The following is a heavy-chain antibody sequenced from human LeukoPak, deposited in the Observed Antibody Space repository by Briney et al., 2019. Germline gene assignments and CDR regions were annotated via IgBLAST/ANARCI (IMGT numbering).Heavy chain of an antibody. V-gene: IGHV3-53*04. D-gene: IGHD2-8*01. J-gene: IGHJ3*02. CDR2: IYSDDRT. CDR1: GFTASSNY. CDR3: AREVMAKRRAFDI. Sequence: PGGSLRLSCAVSGFTASSNYMSWVRQAPGKGLEWVSVIYSDDRTYYADSVKGRFTISRHTSKKTLYLQINSLRAEDTAVYYCAREVMAKRRAFDIWGQGTVVTVSS.